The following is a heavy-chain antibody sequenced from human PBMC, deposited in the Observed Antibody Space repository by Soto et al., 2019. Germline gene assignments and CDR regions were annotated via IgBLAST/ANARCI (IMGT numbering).Heavy chain of an antibody. CDR2: ISANKGNT. V-gene: IGHV1-18*01. CDR3: VRDFERYCTNGVCYGPGY. J-gene: IGHJ4*02. CDR1: GYIFNSHG. D-gene: IGHD2-8*01. Sequence: QVQLVQSGAEVKKPGASVKVSCKASGYIFNSHGISWVRQAPGQGLEWMGWISANKGNTNYAQKYQGRVTMTTDTSTRTAYMELRSLRSDDTAVYYCVRDFERYCTNGVCYGPGYWGQGTLVTVSS.